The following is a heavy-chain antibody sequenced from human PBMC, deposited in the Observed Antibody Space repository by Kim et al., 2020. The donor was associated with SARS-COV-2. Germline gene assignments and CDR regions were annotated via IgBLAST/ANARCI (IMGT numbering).Heavy chain of an antibody. Sequence: SETLSLTCAVYGGSFSGYYWSWIRQPPGKGLEWIGEINHSGSTNYNPSLKSRVTISVDTSKNQFSLKLSSVTAADTAVYYCARTQKYGSGDYWGQGTLVTVSS. CDR3: ARTQKYGSGDY. J-gene: IGHJ4*02. V-gene: IGHV4-34*01. CDR1: GGSFSGYY. CDR2: INHSGST. D-gene: IGHD4-17*01.